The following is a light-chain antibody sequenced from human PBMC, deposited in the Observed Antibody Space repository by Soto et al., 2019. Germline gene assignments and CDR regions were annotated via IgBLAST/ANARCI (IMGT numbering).Light chain of an antibody. J-gene: IGLJ3*02. Sequence: QSVLTQSPPVSGAPGQRATISCTGSSSNIGAGYDVHWYQQFPGTAPKLLIYANTNRPSGVPDRFSGSKSGTSASLAITGLQPEDEADYYCQSYDSSLKNSVFGGGTKVTVL. CDR1: SSNIGAGYD. CDR2: ANT. V-gene: IGLV1-40*01. CDR3: QSYDSSLKNSV.